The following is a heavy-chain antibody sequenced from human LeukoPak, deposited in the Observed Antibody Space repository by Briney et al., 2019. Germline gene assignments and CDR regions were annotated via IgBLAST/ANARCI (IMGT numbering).Heavy chain of an antibody. CDR1: GGSISSYY. J-gene: IGHJ5*02. V-gene: IGHV4-59*01. CDR2: IYYSGST. CDR3: ARGGYSGSWDEADWFDP. D-gene: IGHD6-13*01. Sequence: SETLSLTCTVSGGSISSYYWSWIRQPPGKGLEWIGYIYYSGSTNYNPSLKSRVTISVDTSKNQFSLKLSSVTAADTAVYYCARGGYSGSWDEADWFDPWGQGTLVTVSS.